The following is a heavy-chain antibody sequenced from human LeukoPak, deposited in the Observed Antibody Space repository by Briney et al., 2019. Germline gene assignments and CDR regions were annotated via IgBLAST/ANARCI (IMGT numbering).Heavy chain of an antibody. CDR1: GYTFSGYG. Sequence: ASVKVPCKASGYTFSGYGISWVRQAPGQGLEWMGWISAYNGNTNYAQKLQGRVTMTTDTSTSTAYMELRSLRSDDTAVYYCARDEYSSPGAAFDIWGHGTMVTVSS. J-gene: IGHJ3*02. CDR2: ISAYNGNT. CDR3: ARDEYSSPGAAFDI. V-gene: IGHV1-18*01. D-gene: IGHD6-13*01.